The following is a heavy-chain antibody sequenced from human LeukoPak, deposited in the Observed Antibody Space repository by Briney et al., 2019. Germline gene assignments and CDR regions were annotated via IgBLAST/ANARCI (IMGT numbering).Heavy chain of an antibody. V-gene: IGHV1-69*13. CDR2: IIPIFGTA. Sequence: SVKVSCKASGGTFSSYAISWVRQAPGQGLEWMGGIIPIFGTANYAQKFQGRVTITADESTSTAYMELSSLRSEDTAVYYCARDATYYYDSSGYHPNWFDPWGQGTLVTVSS. CDR1: GGTFSSYA. CDR3: ARDATYYYDSSGYHPNWFDP. J-gene: IGHJ5*02. D-gene: IGHD3-22*01.